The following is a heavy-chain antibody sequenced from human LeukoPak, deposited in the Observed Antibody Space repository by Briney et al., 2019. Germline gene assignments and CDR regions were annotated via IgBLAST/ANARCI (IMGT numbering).Heavy chain of an antibody. Sequence: GGSLRLSCAASGFTFSSYGMHWVRQAPGKGLEWVAVIWYDGSNKYYADSVKGRFTISRDNSKNTLYLQMNSLRAEDTAVYYCARDLYCSSTSCYSSNYYYYYGVDVWGQGTTVTVSS. J-gene: IGHJ6*02. D-gene: IGHD2-2*02. V-gene: IGHV3-33*01. CDR2: IWYDGSNK. CDR3: ARDLYCSSTSCYSSNYYYYYGVDV. CDR1: GFTFSSYG.